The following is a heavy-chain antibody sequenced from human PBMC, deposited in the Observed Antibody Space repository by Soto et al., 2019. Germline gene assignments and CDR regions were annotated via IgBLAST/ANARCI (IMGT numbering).Heavy chain of an antibody. V-gene: IGHV1-69*01. CDR3: ARSQGSSTSLEIYYYYYDGMDV. D-gene: IGHD2-2*01. CDR1: GGTFSSYA. Sequence: QVQLVQSGAEVKKPGSSVKVSCKASGGTFSSYAISWVPQAPGQGLEWMGGIIPISDTTNYAQKFQGRVTITADESTSTAYMELSSLRSEDTAVYYCARSQGSSTSLEIYYYYYDGMDVWGQGTMVTVSS. J-gene: IGHJ6*02. CDR2: IIPISDTT.